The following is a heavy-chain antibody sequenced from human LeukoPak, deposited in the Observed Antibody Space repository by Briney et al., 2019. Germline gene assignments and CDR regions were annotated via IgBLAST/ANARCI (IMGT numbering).Heavy chain of an antibody. CDR3: ARGTWDY. CDR1: GLLFSSYS. Sequence: GGSLRLSCAASGLLFSSYSMHWVRQAPGKGLVWVSRITSDGSYTDYADSVKGRFTISRDNSKNTLYLQMNSLRAEDTAVYYCARGTWDYWGQGTLVTVSS. CDR2: ITSDGSYT. V-gene: IGHV3-74*01. J-gene: IGHJ4*02.